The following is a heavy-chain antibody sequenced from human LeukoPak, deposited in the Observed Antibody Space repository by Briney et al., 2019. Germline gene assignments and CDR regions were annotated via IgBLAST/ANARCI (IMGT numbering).Heavy chain of an antibody. CDR1: GFTVSSNY. J-gene: IGHJ4*02. Sequence: PGGSLRLSCAASGFTVSSNYMSWVRQAPGKGLEWVSGINWNGGRTGYADSVKGRFTISRDNAKNSLYLQMNSLRAEDTAVYYCARDQSSGYYPKRVDYWGQGTLVTVSS. D-gene: IGHD3-22*01. V-gene: IGHV3-20*04. CDR3: ARDQSSGYYPKRVDY. CDR2: INWNGGRT.